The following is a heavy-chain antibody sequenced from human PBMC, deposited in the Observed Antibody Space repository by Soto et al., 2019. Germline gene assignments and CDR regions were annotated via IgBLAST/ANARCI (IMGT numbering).Heavy chain of an antibody. CDR1: GGTFSSYA. D-gene: IGHD5-12*01. Sequence: QVQLVQSGAEVKKPGSSVKVSCKASGGTFSSYAISWVRQAPGQGLEWMGGIIPIFGTANYAQKFQGRVTITAEESTRTAYMELSSLRSEDTAVYYCARRGEATIQDYYYYGMDVWGQGTTVTVSS. CDR3: ARRGEATIQDYYYYGMDV. CDR2: IIPIFGTA. V-gene: IGHV1-69*01. J-gene: IGHJ6*02.